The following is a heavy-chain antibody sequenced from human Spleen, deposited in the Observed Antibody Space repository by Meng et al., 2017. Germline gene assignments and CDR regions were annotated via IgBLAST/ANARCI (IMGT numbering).Heavy chain of an antibody. J-gene: IGHJ4*02. CDR1: GASFSGYY. CDR2: INHSGST. CDR3: ARGPTTMAHDFDY. Sequence: QVQLQQWGEGLLKPSVTLPLPCAVCGASFSGYYWSWIRQPPGKGLEWIGEINHSGSTNYNPSLESRATISVDTSQNNLSLKLSSVTAADSAVYYCARGPTTMAHDFDYWGQGTLVTVSS. V-gene: IGHV4-34*01. D-gene: IGHD4-11*01.